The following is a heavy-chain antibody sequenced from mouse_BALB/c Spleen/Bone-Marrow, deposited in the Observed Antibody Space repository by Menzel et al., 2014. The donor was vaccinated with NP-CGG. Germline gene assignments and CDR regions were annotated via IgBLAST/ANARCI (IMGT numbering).Heavy chain of an antibody. J-gene: IGHJ3*01. V-gene: IGHV4-1*02. D-gene: IGHD1-2*01. Sequence: VQLQQSGGGLVQPGGSLKLSCAASGFDFSRYWMTWVRQAPWKGLEWIGEINPDSSTINYTPSLKDKFIISRDNAKNTLYLQMSKVRSEDTALYYCAKNYYYGYVAYWGQGTLVTVSA. CDR3: AKNYYYGYVAY. CDR1: GFDFSRYW. CDR2: INPDSSTI.